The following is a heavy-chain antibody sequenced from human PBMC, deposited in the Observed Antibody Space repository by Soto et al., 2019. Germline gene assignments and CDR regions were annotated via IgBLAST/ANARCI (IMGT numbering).Heavy chain of an antibody. Sequence: EVQLLESGGGLVQPGGSLRLSCAGSGFSFSSYAMNWVRQAPGKGLEWVSGTSIIGGFIGGSTYYADSVKGRFTISRDNSNNTVYLQMNSLRAEDTAVYYCAKGIGYNLGSAMDVWGQGTTVTVSS. CDR1: GFSFSSYA. J-gene: IGHJ6*02. V-gene: IGHV3-23*01. D-gene: IGHD1-20*01. CDR3: AKGIGYNLGSAMDV. CDR2: TSIIGGFIGGST.